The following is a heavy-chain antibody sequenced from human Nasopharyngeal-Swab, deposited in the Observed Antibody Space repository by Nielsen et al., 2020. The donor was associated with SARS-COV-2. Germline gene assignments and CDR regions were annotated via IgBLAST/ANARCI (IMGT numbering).Heavy chain of an antibody. Sequence: SETLSLTFSVSGGSFNGFYWNWIRQAPGKGLEWIGEINHNERTNYTPSLKSRVTMSVDTSTKQVSLNLNSLTATDTAVYYCARAGRVGDAYTGLDVWGQGTTVTVSS. J-gene: IGHJ6*02. CDR1: GGSFNGFY. CDR2: INHNERT. D-gene: IGHD5-24*01. CDR3: ARAGRVGDAYTGLDV. V-gene: IGHV4-34*01.